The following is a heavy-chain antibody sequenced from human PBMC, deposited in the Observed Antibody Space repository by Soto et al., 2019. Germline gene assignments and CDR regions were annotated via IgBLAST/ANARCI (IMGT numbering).Heavy chain of an antibody. CDR2: IYPGDSDT. CDR3: ARVGVVPAAIGLYYYYGMDV. Sequence: RKISCKGSGYSFTSYWIGWVRQMPGKGLEWMGIIYPGDSDTRYSPSFQGQVTISADKSISTAYLQWSSLKASDTAMYYCARVGVVPAAIGLYYYYGMDVWGQGTTVTVSS. J-gene: IGHJ6*02. V-gene: IGHV5-51*01. D-gene: IGHD2-2*02. CDR1: GYSFTSYW.